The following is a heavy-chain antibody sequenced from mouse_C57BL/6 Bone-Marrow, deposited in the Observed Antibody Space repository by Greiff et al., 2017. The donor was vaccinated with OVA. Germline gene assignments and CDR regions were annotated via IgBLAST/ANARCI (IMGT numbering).Heavy chain of an antibody. D-gene: IGHD1-1*01. Sequence: DVHLVESGGGLVKPGGSLKLSCAASGFTFSSYAMSWVRQTPEKRLEWVATISDGGSYTYYPDNVKGRFTISRDNAKNNLYLQMSHLKSEDTAMYYCAREDDYYGSYWYFDVWGTGTTVTVSS. J-gene: IGHJ1*03. CDR1: GFTFSSYA. CDR3: AREDDYYGSYWYFDV. V-gene: IGHV5-4*01. CDR2: ISDGGSYT.